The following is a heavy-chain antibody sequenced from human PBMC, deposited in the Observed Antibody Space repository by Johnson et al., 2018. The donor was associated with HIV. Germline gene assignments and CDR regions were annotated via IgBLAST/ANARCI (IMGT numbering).Heavy chain of an antibody. CDR2: ISNDGSNK. CDR1: GFTFSSHA. CDR3: AREGEGYSSSWYDAFDI. V-gene: IGHV3-30*04. J-gene: IGHJ3*02. Sequence: QVQLVESGGGVVQPGRSLRLSCAASGFTFSSHAMHWVRQAPGKGLEWVTFISNDGSNKYYADSVRGRFTISRDNSKNTLYLQMNSLRAEDTALYYCAREGEGYSSSWYDAFDIWGQGTMVTVSS. D-gene: IGHD6-13*01.